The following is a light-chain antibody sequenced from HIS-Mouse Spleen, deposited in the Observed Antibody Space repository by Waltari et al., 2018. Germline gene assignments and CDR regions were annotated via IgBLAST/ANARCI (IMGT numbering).Light chain of an antibody. Sequence: QSALTQPASVSGSPGQSITIHCTGTSSDVGSYNLVPWYQQHPGKAPKLMIYEGSKRPSGVSNRFSGSKSGNTASLTISGLQAEDEADYYCCSYAGSSTFNWVFGGGTKLTVL. V-gene: IGLV2-23*01. CDR3: CSYAGSSTFNWV. J-gene: IGLJ3*02. CDR2: EGS. CDR1: SSDVGSYNL.